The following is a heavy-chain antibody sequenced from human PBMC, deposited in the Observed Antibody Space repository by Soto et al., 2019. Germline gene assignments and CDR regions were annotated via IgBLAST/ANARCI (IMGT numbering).Heavy chain of an antibody. Sequence: SCKASRYTVTSYSISWVLQAPGQGLEWMGWISAYNGNTNYAQKLQGRVTMTTDTSTSTAYMELRSLRSDDTAVYYCARVWTNWFDPWGQGTLVTGSS. CDR1: RYTVTSYS. CDR2: ISAYNGNT. J-gene: IGHJ5*02. V-gene: IGHV1-18*01. CDR3: ARVWTNWFDP. D-gene: IGHD3-3*01.